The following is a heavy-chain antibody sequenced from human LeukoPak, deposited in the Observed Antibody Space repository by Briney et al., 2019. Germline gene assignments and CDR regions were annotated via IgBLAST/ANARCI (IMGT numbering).Heavy chain of an antibody. CDR2: IYHSGST. Sequence: PSETLSLTCTVSGGSISTYYWNWIRQPPGKGLEWIGYIYHSGSTNYNPSLQSRVTISVDTSKNQFSLNLNSVTAADTAVYYCARGGAARLHFQNWGQGTLVTVSS. D-gene: IGHD6-6*01. CDR1: GGSISTYY. V-gene: IGHV4-59*01. CDR3: ARGGAARLHFQN. J-gene: IGHJ1*01.